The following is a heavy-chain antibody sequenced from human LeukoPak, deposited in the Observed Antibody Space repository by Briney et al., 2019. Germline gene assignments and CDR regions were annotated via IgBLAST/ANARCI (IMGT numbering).Heavy chain of an antibody. J-gene: IGHJ6*03. CDR3: ARDRARFLEWLSKTYYYYYMDV. CDR2: INAYNGNT. Sequence: ASVKVSCKASGYTFTSYGISWVRQAPGQGLEWMGWINAYNGNTNYAQKLQGRVTMTTDTSTSTAYMELRSLRSDDTAVYYCARDRARFLEWLSKTYYYYYMDVWGKGTTVTVSS. CDR1: GYTFTSYG. D-gene: IGHD3-3*01. V-gene: IGHV1-18*01.